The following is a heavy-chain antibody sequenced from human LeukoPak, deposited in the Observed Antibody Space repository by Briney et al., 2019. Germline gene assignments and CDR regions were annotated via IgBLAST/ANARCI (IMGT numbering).Heavy chain of an antibody. J-gene: IGHJ4*02. CDR2: ISSSSSNI. D-gene: IGHD6-13*01. V-gene: IGHV3-48*04. CDR1: GFTFSSYN. Sequence: GGTLRLFCAASGFTFSSYNMNWVRQPPGKGLEWVSYISSSSSNIYYADSVKGRFTISRDNAKHSLHLQMNSLRAEDTAVYYCARGTITAAGYYYFYYWGQGTQVTVSS. CDR3: ARGTITAAGYYYFYY.